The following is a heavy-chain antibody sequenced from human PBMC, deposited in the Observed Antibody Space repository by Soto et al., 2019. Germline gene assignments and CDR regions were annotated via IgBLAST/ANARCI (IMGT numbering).Heavy chain of an antibody. J-gene: IGHJ3*02. CDR2: ISNSGST. Sequence: SEPLSLTCSVSGGSLSIGDNYWSWIRQSPGKGLELIGHISNSGSTDYSPSLRSRVTISLDTSKNQFSLNLNSVTAADTAVYYCASYYDSRGYYYAFDIWGQGTKVTVSS. CDR3: ASYYDSRGYYYAFDI. V-gene: IGHV4-30-4*08. CDR1: GGSLSIGDNY. D-gene: IGHD3-22*01.